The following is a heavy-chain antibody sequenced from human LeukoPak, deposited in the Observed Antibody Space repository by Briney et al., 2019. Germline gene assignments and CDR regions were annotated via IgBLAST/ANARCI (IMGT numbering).Heavy chain of an antibody. CDR1: GYSISSGYY. J-gene: IGHJ5*02. CDR3: ARVLTGMKAPKNNWFDP. Sequence: SETLSLTCTVSGYSISSGYYWGWIRQPPGKGLEWIGSFYHSASTHYNPSLKSRVTISVDKSKNQFSLKLSSVTAADTAVYYCARVLTGMKAPKNNWFDPWGQGTLVTVSS. CDR2: FYHSAST. V-gene: IGHV4-38-2*02. D-gene: IGHD1-20*01.